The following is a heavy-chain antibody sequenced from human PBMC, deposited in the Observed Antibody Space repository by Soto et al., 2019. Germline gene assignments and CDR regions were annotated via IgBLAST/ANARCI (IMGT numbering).Heavy chain of an antibody. D-gene: IGHD3-3*01. CDR2: ISAYNGNT. Sequence: ASVKVSCKASGYTFTSYGISWVRQAPGQGLEWMGWISAYNGNTNYAQKLQGRVTMTTDTSTSTAYMELRSLRSDDTAVYYCARGVLRFLEWPYYYYGMDVWGQGTTVTVSS. V-gene: IGHV1-18*04. J-gene: IGHJ6*02. CDR1: GYTFTSYG. CDR3: ARGVLRFLEWPYYYYGMDV.